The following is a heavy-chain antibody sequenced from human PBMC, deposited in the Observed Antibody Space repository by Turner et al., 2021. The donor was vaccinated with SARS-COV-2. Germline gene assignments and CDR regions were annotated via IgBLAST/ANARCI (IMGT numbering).Heavy chain of an antibody. CDR1: GFSLTTSGVG. CDR3: THTPGFGSSDF. J-gene: IGHJ4*02. Sequence: QITLKESGPTLVNPTQPLTLTCPFSGFSLTTSGVGVVWIRQPPGKALEWLALVYWNNEKRYSPSLKRRVTITKDTSKNQVVLTMTNVDPLDTATYFCTHTPGFGSSDFWGQGTLVTVSP. V-gene: IGHV2-5*01. CDR2: VYWNNEK. D-gene: IGHD3-10*01.